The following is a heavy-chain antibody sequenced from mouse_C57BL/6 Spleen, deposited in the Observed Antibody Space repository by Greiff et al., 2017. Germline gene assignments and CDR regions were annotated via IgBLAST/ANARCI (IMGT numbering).Heavy chain of an antibody. J-gene: IGHJ2*01. D-gene: IGHD3-2*02. Sequence: QVQLQQSGAELVRPGASVTLSCKASGYTFTDYEMHWVKQTPVHGLEWIGAIDPATGGTAYNQKFKGKAILTADKSSSTAYIALRSLTSEDSAVYYCTRRSSGYFDYWGQGTTLAVSS. CDR3: TRRSSGYFDY. CDR1: GYTFTDYE. CDR2: IDPATGGT. V-gene: IGHV1-15*01.